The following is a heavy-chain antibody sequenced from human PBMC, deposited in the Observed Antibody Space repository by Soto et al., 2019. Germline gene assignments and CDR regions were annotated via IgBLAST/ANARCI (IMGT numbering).Heavy chain of an antibody. CDR2: ISAYDGST. Sequence: GASAKASCKASGYTFSSYAINWLRQAPGQGLEWMGWISAYDGSTNYAQKLQGRVTMTTDTSTTTAYMELRSLRFDDTAVYYCARDWGPHYMDVWGKGTTVTVSS. J-gene: IGHJ6*03. V-gene: IGHV1-18*01. CDR1: GYTFSSYA. CDR3: ARDWGPHYMDV. D-gene: IGHD3-16*01.